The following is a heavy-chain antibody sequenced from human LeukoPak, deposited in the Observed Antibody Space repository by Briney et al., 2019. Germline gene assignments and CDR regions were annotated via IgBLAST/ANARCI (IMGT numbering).Heavy chain of an antibody. CDR1: GGSVSTYY. CDR2: FYYSGNT. V-gene: IGHV4-59*02. J-gene: IGHJ4*02. Sequence: SETLSLTCTVSGGSVSTYYWNWVRQPPGKGLEWIGFFYYSGNTNYNPSLKSRVTISVDTSKNQFSLILSSVTAADTGVYYCASDSSGYQFFDHWGQGTLVTVSS. D-gene: IGHD3-22*01. CDR3: ASDSSGYQFFDH.